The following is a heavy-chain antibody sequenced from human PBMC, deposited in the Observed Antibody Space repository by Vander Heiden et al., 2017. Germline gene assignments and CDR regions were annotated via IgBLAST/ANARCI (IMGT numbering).Heavy chain of an antibody. Sequence: QVQLVESGGGVVQPGRSLRLSCAASGFTFSSYGMHWVRQAPGKGLEWVAVISYDGSNKYYADSVKGRFTISRDNSKNTLYLQMNSLRAEDTAVYYCAKDWYPAVTTSGSFKHWGQGTLVTVSS. V-gene: IGHV3-30*18. CDR3: AKDWYPAVTTSGSFKH. CDR2: ISYDGSNK. D-gene: IGHD4-17*01. CDR1: GFTFSSYG. J-gene: IGHJ1*01.